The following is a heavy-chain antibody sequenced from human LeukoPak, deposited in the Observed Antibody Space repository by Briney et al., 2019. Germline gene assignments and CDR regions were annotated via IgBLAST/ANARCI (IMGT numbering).Heavy chain of an antibody. D-gene: IGHD2-2*03. V-gene: IGHV1-18*01. CDR2: IRVYNGDT. Sequence: ASLKVSRKASRNTLTTYGISCVRQAPGQGLEGMGGIRVYNGDTNDAHKPKGRVTMTTATTTSTAYRGLRSLRSDDTAVYYGATGYCSSTNCRIDYWGQRTLGSVSS. CDR3: ATGYCSSTNCRIDY. CDR1: RNTLTTYG. J-gene: IGHJ4*02.